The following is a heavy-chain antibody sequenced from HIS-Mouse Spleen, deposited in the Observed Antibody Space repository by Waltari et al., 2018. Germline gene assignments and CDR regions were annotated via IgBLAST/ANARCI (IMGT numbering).Heavy chain of an antibody. J-gene: IGHJ4*02. CDR1: GGSCSGYY. Sequence: QVQLQQWGAGLLKPSETLSLTCAVSGGSCSGYYWRRIRQPPGKGLEWMGEINHSGSTNYNPSLKSRVTISVDTSKNQFSLKLSSVTAADTAVYYCARGHCSGGSCYGYWGQGTLVTVSS. D-gene: IGHD2-15*01. CDR3: ARGHCSGGSCYGY. CDR2: INHSGST. V-gene: IGHV4-34*01.